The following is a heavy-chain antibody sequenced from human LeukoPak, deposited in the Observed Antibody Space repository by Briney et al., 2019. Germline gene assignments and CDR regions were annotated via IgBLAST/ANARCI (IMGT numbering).Heavy chain of an antibody. CDR2: ISSSSSTI. J-gene: IGHJ4*02. CDR3: ARDDPNYYDSSGSFDY. V-gene: IGHV3-48*01. Sequence: GGSLRLSCAASGFTFSSYSMNWVRQAPGKGLEWVSYISSSSSTIYYADSVKGRFTISRENAKNSLYMQMNSLRAEDTAVYYCARDDPNYYDSSGSFDYWGQGTLVTVSS. CDR1: GFTFSSYS. D-gene: IGHD3-22*01.